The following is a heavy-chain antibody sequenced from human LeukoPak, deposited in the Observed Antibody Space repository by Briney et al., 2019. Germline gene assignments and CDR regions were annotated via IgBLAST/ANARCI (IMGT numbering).Heavy chain of an antibody. CDR2: IQYGGTT. D-gene: IGHD2-15*01. V-gene: IGHV4-59*02. CDR3: ARDPGGGGTYYFDY. Sequence: SETLSLTCSVSGDSVNNFYCSWIRQSPGKGLEWIGYIQYGGTTTYNPSLKSRVTISTDTSKNQVSLILTSVTAADTAVYYCARDPGGGGTYYFDYWGQGTLVTVSS. J-gene: IGHJ4*02. CDR1: GDSVNNFY.